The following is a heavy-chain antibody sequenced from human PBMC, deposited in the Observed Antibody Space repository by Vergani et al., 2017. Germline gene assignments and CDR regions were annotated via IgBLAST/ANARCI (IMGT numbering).Heavy chain of an antibody. D-gene: IGHD1-26*01. Sequence: QVQLQESGPGLVEPSETLSLTCAVSGYSIRNGYYWTWIRQPAGRGLEWIGRIYPNGNGNYNESLRSRLTMSIDTSRSQFSLSMSSVTAADTAVYYCARGSGAAGYSGPDSWGQGTRVTVSS. V-gene: IGHV4-38-2*01. CDR3: ARGSGAAGYSGPDS. CDR1: GYSIRNGYY. CDR2: IYPNGNG. J-gene: IGHJ4*02.